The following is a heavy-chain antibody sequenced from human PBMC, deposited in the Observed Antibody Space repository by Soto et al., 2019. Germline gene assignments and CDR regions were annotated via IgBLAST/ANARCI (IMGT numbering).Heavy chain of an antibody. Sequence: QVQLVQSGAEVKKPGSSVKVSCKASGGTFSSYAISWVRQAPGQGLEWMGGIIPIFGTANYAQKFQGRVTITADESTSTAYMELSSLRSEDTAVYYCARESNWNDLGYYYGMDVWGQGTTFTVSS. CDR3: ARESNWNDLGYYYGMDV. CDR1: GGTFSSYA. V-gene: IGHV1-69*12. D-gene: IGHD1-1*01. J-gene: IGHJ6*02. CDR2: IIPIFGTA.